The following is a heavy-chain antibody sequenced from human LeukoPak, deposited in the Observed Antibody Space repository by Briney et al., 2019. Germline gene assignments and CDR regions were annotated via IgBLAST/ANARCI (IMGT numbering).Heavy chain of an antibody. D-gene: IGHD3-22*01. CDR1: GFTFSSYW. V-gene: IGHV3-74*01. CDR2: INSDGSST. CDR3: ATYYYDSSGYYRN. Sequence: PGGSLRLSCAASGFTFSSYWMHWVRQALGKGLVWVSRINSDGSSTSYADSVKGRFTISRDNAKNTLYLQMNSLRAEDTAVYYCATYYYDSSGYYRNRGQGTLVTVSS. J-gene: IGHJ4*02.